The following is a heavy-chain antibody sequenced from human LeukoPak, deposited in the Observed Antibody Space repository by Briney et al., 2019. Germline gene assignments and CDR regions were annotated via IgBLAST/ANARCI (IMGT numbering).Heavy chain of an antibody. V-gene: IGHV4-39*01. Sequence: SETLSLTCTVSGGSISSSSYYWGWIRQPPGKGLEWIGSIYYSGSTYYNPSLKSRVTISVDTSKNQFSLKLSSVTAADTAVYYCARHGTGSLDYWGQGTLVTVSS. CDR1: GGSISSSSYY. CDR2: IYYSGST. CDR3: ARHGTGSLDY. J-gene: IGHJ4*02. D-gene: IGHD1-1*01.